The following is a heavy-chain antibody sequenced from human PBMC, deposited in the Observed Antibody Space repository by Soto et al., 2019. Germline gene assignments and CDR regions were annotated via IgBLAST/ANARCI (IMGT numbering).Heavy chain of an antibody. CDR1: GYTFTGYY. J-gene: IGHJ4*02. CDR3: ARALPGYSSSWLFDY. Sequence: ASVKVSCKASGYTFTGYYMHWVRQAPGQGLEWMGWIDPNSGGTNYAQKFQGRVTMTRDTSISTAYMELSRLRSDDTAVYYCARALPGYSSSWLFDYWGQGTLVTVSS. CDR2: IDPNSGGT. V-gene: IGHV1-2*02. D-gene: IGHD6-13*01.